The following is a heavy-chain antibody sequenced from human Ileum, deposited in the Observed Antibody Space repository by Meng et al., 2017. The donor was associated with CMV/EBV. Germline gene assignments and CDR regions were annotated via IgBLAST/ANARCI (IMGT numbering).Heavy chain of an antibody. CDR3: ARVTGSGYNYGTPY. CDR1: GYTFTSYD. V-gene: IGHV1-8*01. Sequence: KASGYTFTSYDVNWVRQATGQGLAWMGWSDPNSVNTGYGQKFQGRVTMTRNTSISTAYMELSSLRSEDTAVYYCARVTGSGYNYGTPYWGQGTLVTVSS. CDR2: SDPNSVNT. J-gene: IGHJ4*02. D-gene: IGHD5-18*01.